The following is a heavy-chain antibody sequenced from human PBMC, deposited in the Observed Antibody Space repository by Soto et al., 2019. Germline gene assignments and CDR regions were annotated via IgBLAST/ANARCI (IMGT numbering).Heavy chain of an antibody. V-gene: IGHV4-31*03. J-gene: IGHJ6*04. D-gene: IGHD2-8*01. CDR2: IYYSGST. CDR3: ARDCTNRLDV. Sequence: PSETLSLTFTVSDGSISSGGYYWSWIRQHPGKGLEWIGYIYYSGSTYYNPSLKSRVTISVDTSKNQFSLKLSSVTAGDTAVYYCARDCTNRLDVWRRGTTVTVSS. CDR1: DGSISSGGYY.